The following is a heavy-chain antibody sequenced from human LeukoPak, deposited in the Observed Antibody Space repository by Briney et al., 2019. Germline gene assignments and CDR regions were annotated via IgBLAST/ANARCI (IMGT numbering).Heavy chain of an antibody. CDR3: ARASGGYDPSDS. Sequence: SETLSLTCSVSGGSISSSTYYWGWIRQPPGKGLEWIGSIYYSVSTLYNPSLKSRVTISVDTSKNQFSLKLSSVTAEDTAVYYCARASGGYDPSDSWGQGTLVTVSS. V-gene: IGHV4-39*01. J-gene: IGHJ4*02. D-gene: IGHD5-12*01. CDR1: GGSISSSTYY. CDR2: IYYSVST.